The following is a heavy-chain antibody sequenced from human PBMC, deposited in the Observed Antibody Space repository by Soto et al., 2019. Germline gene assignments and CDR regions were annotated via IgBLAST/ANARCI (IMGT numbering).Heavy chain of an antibody. CDR2: MRSKANSYAT. CDR3: TRYLFHYPVDYGMEV. Sequence: EVQLVESGGGLVQPGGSLKLSCAASGFSFSGFEMQWVRQASGKGLEWVGRMRSKANSYATAYGASVKGRFTVSRDDSKDTVYLQMSSLQTEDTAIYYCTRYLFHYPVDYGMEVWGQGNTVTVSS. V-gene: IGHV3-73*02. J-gene: IGHJ6*02. CDR1: GFSFSGFE. D-gene: IGHD5-12*01.